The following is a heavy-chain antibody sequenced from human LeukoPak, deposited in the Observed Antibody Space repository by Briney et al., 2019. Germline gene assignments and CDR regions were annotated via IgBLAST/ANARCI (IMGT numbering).Heavy chain of an antibody. J-gene: IGHJ4*02. Sequence: PSETLSLTCTVSGGSVSSGSYYWNWIRQPPGKGLEWIGYIYYSGSTNYNPSLKSRVTISVDTSKNQFSLKLTSVTAADTAVYYCARANQQLSDLDYWGQGTLVTVSS. D-gene: IGHD6-13*01. CDR1: GGSVSSGSYY. CDR3: ARANQQLSDLDY. V-gene: IGHV4-61*01. CDR2: IYYSGST.